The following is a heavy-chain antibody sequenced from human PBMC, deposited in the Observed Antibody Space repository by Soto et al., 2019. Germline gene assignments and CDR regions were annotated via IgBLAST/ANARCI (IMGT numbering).Heavy chain of an antibody. Sequence: QVQLVESGGGVVQPGRSLRLSCAASGFTFSSYAMHWVRQAPGKGLEWVAVISYDGSNKYYEDSVKGRFTISRDNSKNTLYLQMNSLRAEDTALYYCARDGGIRDSSGYGYFDYWGQGTLVTVSS. CDR3: ARDGGIRDSSGYGYFDY. CDR2: ISYDGSNK. J-gene: IGHJ4*02. D-gene: IGHD3-22*01. V-gene: IGHV3-30-3*01. CDR1: GFTFSSYA.